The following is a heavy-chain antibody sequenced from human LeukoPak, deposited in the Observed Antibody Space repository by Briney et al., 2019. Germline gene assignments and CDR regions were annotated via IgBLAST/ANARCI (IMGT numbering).Heavy chain of an antibody. CDR3: ARVDSSSATAYDY. Sequence: PGGSLRLSCTASGFTFGDYAMHWVRQAPGKGLEYVSAISSNGGSTYYANSVKGRFTISRDNSKNTLYLQMGSLRAEDMAVYYCARVDSSSATAYDYWGQGTLVTVSS. V-gene: IGHV3-64*01. J-gene: IGHJ4*02. CDR1: GFTFGDYA. D-gene: IGHD6-13*01. CDR2: ISSNGGST.